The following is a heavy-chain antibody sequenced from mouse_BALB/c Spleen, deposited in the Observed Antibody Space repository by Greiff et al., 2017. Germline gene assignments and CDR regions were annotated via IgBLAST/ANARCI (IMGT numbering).Heavy chain of an antibody. Sequence: VQLQQPGAELVKPGASVKLSCKASGYTFTSYWMHWVKQRPGQGLEWIGEIDPSDSYTNYNQKFKGKATLTVDKSSSTAYMQLSSLTSEDSAVYYCARYGTTRPFDYWGQGTTLTVSS. V-gene: IGHV1-69*02. CDR2: IDPSDSYT. D-gene: IGHD2-14*01. CDR3: ARYGTTRPFDY. CDR1: GYTFTSYW. J-gene: IGHJ2*01.